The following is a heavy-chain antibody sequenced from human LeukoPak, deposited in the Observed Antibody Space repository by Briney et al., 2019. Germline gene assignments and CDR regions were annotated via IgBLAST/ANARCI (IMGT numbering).Heavy chain of an antibody. V-gene: IGHV3-53*01. CDR1: GLTVSSTY. D-gene: IGHD3-10*01. J-gene: IGHJ4*02. CDR3: TNLPRGDY. Sequence: GGSLRLSCAASGLTVSSTYMTWVRHAPGRGLEWVSIIYSGGSTYYADSVKGRFTISRDNSKNTLYLQMNSLRVEDTAVYYCTNLPRGDYWGQGTLVTVSS. CDR2: IYSGGST.